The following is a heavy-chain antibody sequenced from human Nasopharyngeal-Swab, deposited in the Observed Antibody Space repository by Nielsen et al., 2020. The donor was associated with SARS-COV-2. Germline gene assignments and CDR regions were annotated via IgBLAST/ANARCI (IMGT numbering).Heavy chain of an antibody. CDR2: IYSSGST. D-gene: IGHD2-2*01. CDR1: GGYISSGGHY. J-gene: IGHJ3*02. Sequence: LRLSCTVSGGYISSGGHYWTWIRQPAGKGLEWIGRIYSSGSTNYNPSLKSRVSISIDTSKNQFSLRLSSATAADTAMYYCATCSSANCYPPDDAFDIWGQGTMV. CDR3: ATCSSANCYPPDDAFDI. V-gene: IGHV4-61*02.